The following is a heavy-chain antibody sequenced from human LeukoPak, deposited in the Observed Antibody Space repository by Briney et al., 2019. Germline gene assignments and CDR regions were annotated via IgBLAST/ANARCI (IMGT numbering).Heavy chain of an antibody. Sequence: SETLSLTCAVYGGSFSGYYWSWIRQPPGKGLKWIGEINHSGSTNYNTSLKSRVTISVDTSKIQFSLKLSSVTAADTAVYYCAREGYPRSYFDYWGQGTLVTVSS. CDR1: GGSFSGYY. CDR2: INHSGST. J-gene: IGHJ4*02. V-gene: IGHV4-34*01. D-gene: IGHD5-18*01. CDR3: AREGYPRSYFDY.